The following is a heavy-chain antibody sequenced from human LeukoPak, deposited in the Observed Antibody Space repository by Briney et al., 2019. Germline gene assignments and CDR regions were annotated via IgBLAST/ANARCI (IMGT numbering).Heavy chain of an antibody. Sequence: GGSLRLSCAASGFTFSSYSMNWVRQAPGKGLEWVSSISSSSSYIYYADSVKGRFTISRDNAKNSLYLQMNSLRAEDTAVYYCAREISYYYDSSGEDYWGQGTLVTVSS. J-gene: IGHJ4*02. D-gene: IGHD3-22*01. CDR2: ISSSSSYI. CDR3: AREISYYYDSSGEDY. V-gene: IGHV3-21*01. CDR1: GFTFSSYS.